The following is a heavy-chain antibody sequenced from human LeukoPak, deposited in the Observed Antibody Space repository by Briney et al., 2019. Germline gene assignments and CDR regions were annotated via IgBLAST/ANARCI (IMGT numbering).Heavy chain of an antibody. CDR3: ARGSTTVTTYWFDP. CDR2: IYYSGST. V-gene: IGHV4-39*07. J-gene: IGHJ5*02. CDR1: GGSISSSSYY. Sequence: PSETLSLTCTVSGGSISSSSYYWGWIRQPPGKGLEWIGSIYYSGSTYYNPSLKSRVTISVDTSKNQFSLKLSSVTAADTAVYYCARGSTTVTTYWFDPWGQGTLVTVSS. D-gene: IGHD4-17*01.